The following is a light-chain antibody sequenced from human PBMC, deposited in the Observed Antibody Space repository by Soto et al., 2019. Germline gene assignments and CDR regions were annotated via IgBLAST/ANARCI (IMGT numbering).Light chain of an antibody. CDR2: EVR. V-gene: IGLV2-14*01. Sequence: QSALTQPASVSGSPGQSVTISCSGTIRDVGAYNLVSWYQQHPGTAPKLIIYEVRNRPAGISSRFSASRSGNAASLTISGLHSEDAGDYYCSADTARSALVFGGGTKLTVL. CDR1: IRDVGAYNL. CDR3: SADTARSALV. J-gene: IGLJ3*02.